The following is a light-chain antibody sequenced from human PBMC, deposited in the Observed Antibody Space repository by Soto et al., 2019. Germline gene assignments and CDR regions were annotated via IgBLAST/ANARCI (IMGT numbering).Light chain of an antibody. Sequence: EIVLTQSPVTLSLSPGERATLSCRASQSINNYLAWYQQKPGQPPRLLIYDASNRATAIPVRFSGSGSGTAFTLTISSLEPEDFAVYYCQYRGIWPPGATFGGGTKVEIK. CDR3: QYRGIWPPGAT. CDR1: QSINNY. J-gene: IGKJ4*01. V-gene: IGKV3-11*01. CDR2: DAS.